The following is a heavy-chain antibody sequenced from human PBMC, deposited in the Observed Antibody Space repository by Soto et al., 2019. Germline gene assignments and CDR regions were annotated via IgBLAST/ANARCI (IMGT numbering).Heavy chain of an antibody. CDR2: IITYNGNT. CDR1: GYTFTTYG. D-gene: IGHD4-17*01. J-gene: IGHJ6*02. V-gene: IGHV1-18*01. Sequence: SVKVTCKDSGYTFTTYGITWVRQDTGQGLEYIGWIITYNGNTYFAQKVQSRVTFTTDTSANTAYMELSSLRSEDTAVYYCARDDYGDYVAYYGMDVWGQGTTVTVSS. CDR3: ARDDYGDYVAYYGMDV.